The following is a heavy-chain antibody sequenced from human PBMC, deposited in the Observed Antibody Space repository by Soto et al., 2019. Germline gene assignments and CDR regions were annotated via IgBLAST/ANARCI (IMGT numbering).Heavy chain of an antibody. J-gene: IGHJ6*02. CDR3: AKRDYGGNPDVFGMDV. Sequence: GGSLRLCCAASGFTFGSYGMHWVRQAPGKGLEWVAVISYDGYKKDYADSVKGRFTVSRDNPKNTLYLQMNSLRVEDTAVYYCAKRDYGGNPDVFGMDVWGQGTTVTVSS. D-gene: IGHD4-17*01. CDR1: GFTFGSYG. CDR2: ISYDGYKK. V-gene: IGHV3-30*18.